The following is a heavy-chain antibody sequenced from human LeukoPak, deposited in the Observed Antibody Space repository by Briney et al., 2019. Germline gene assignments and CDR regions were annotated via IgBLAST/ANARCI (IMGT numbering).Heavy chain of an antibody. Sequence: SQTLSLTCAISGDSVSSNSVTWNWIRKSPSRGLEWLGRTYYRSTWYNDYAVSVRGRITVNPDTSKNQFSLHLNSVTPEDTAVYYCARGRGEHSSYYGMDVWGQGTTVTVSS. CDR2: TYYRSTWYN. CDR3: ARGRGEHSSYYGMDV. D-gene: IGHD6-13*01. V-gene: IGHV6-1*01. J-gene: IGHJ6*02. CDR1: GDSVSSNSVT.